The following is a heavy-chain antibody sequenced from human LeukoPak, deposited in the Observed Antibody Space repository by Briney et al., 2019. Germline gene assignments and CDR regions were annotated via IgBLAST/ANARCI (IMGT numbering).Heavy chain of an antibody. Sequence: SETLSLTCTVSGGSISSYYWSWIRQPPGKGLEWIGYIYYSGSTNYNPSLKSRVTISVDTSKNQFSLKLSSVTAADTAVYYCARVRPEYHDSSGALDYWGQGTLVTVSS. CDR1: GGSISSYY. CDR2: IYYSGST. V-gene: IGHV4-59*08. CDR3: ARVRPEYHDSSGALDY. J-gene: IGHJ4*02. D-gene: IGHD3-22*01.